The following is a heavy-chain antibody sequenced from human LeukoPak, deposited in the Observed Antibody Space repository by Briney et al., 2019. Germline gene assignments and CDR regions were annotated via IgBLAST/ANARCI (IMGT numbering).Heavy chain of an antibody. Sequence: GGPLTLSCTASGHTHSSNYMRWARQATGKALEWVSVIYSGGSTYYPDSAKGRFTISRCNSKNALYLQMNSLRAEDTAVYYCARELRITIFGVVNTNFDYWGQGTLVTVSS. CDR2: IYSGGST. V-gene: IGHV3-66*01. J-gene: IGHJ4*02. D-gene: IGHD3-3*01. CDR1: GHTHSSNY. CDR3: ARELRITIFGVVNTNFDY.